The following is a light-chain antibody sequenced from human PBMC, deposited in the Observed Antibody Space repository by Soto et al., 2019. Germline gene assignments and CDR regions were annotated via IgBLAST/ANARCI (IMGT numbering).Light chain of an antibody. Sequence: ELVFTHSPGTLSLSPGERATLSCRASQSVSSNLAWYQQKPGQAPRLLIYGASTRATGIPARFSGSGSGTEFTLTISSLQSEDFAVYYCQQYNKWPRTFGQGTKVDIK. CDR3: QQYNKWPRT. J-gene: IGKJ1*01. CDR2: GAS. V-gene: IGKV3-15*01. CDR1: QSVSSN.